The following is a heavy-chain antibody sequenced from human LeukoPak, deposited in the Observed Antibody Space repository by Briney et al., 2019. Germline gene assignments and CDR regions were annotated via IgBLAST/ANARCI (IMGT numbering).Heavy chain of an antibody. D-gene: IGHD7-27*01. V-gene: IGHV4-38-2*01. CDR3: ARTNLKRLGTSNFDY. J-gene: IGHJ4*02. CDR1: GYSISSGYY. CDR2: IYHSGST. Sequence: SETLSLTCAVSGYSISSGYYWGWIRQPPGKGLEWIGSIYHSGSTYYNPSLKSRVTISVDTSKNQFSLKLSSVTAADTAVYYCARTNLKRLGTSNFDYWGQGTLVTVSS.